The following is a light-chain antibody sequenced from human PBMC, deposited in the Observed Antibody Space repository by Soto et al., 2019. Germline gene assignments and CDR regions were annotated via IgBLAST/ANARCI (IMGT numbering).Light chain of an antibody. Sequence: EIVLTQSPGTLSLSPGEGATLSCRASQSVSSSYLGWYQQKPGQAPRLLIYAASSRATGIPNRFSGSGSGTDFTLSISRLEPEDFAVYYCQHYNIWPHMLAFGGGTKVEI. CDR3: QHYNIWPHMLA. CDR2: AAS. J-gene: IGKJ4*01. CDR1: QSVSSSY. V-gene: IGKV3-20*01.